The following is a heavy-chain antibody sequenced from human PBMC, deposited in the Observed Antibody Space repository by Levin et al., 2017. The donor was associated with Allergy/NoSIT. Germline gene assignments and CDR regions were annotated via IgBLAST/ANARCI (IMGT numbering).Heavy chain of an antibody. CDR1: GFSFSSYA. D-gene: IGHD2-2*01. V-gene: IGHV3-23*01. CDR3: AKESHWYQLLLDY. J-gene: IGHJ4*02. CDR2: ISGSGAST. Sequence: GESLKISCAASGFSFSSYAMSWVRQAPGKGLEWVSAISGSGASTYYADSVKGRFSISRDNFKNTLYLQMNSLRAEDTAVYYCAKESHWYQLLLDYWGQGTLVTVSS.